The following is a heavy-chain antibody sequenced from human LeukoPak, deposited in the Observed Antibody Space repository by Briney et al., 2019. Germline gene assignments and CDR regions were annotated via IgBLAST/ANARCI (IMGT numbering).Heavy chain of an antibody. CDR2: INGRGGNT. CDR1: GFTFSNYA. V-gene: IGHV3-23*01. D-gene: IGHD2-21*01. CDR3: AKAPVTFCRGAYCYPFYS. Sequence: GGSLTLSCAASGFTFSNYAMSWVRQAPGKGLEWVSYINGRGGNTYYADSVKARFTIYRDISKNALYLQMNSVRAEDASVFLCAKAPVTFCRGAYCYPFYSWGQGTLVTVSS. J-gene: IGHJ4*02.